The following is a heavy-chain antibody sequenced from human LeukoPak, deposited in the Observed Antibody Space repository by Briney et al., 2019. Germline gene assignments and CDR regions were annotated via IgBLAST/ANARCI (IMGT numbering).Heavy chain of an antibody. Sequence: ETLSLTCTVSGGSISSYYWSWIRQPPGKGLEWIGYIYYSGSTNYNPSLKSRVTISVDTSKNQFSLKLSSVTAADTAVYYCARVMPDYGGYATIDYWGQGTLVTVSS. V-gene: IGHV4-59*01. J-gene: IGHJ4*02. CDR1: GGSISSYY. CDR3: ARVMPDYGGYATIDY. CDR2: IYYSGST. D-gene: IGHD4-17*01.